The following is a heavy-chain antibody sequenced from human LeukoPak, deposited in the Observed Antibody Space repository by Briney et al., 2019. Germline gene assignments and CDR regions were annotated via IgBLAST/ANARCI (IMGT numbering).Heavy chain of an antibody. CDR2: INAGNGNT. V-gene: IGHV1-3*01. J-gene: IGHJ5*02. Sequence: ASVKVSCKASGYTFTSYATHWVRQAPGQGLEWMGYINAGNGNTKYSQKFHGRVTLTRDTAASTAYMEPSSLRSEDTAVYYCARDGRGNWFDPWGQGTLVTVSS. CDR3: ARDGRGNWFDP. CDR1: GYTFTSYA.